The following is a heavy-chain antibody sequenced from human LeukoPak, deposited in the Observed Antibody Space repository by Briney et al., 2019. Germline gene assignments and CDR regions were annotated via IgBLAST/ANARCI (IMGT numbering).Heavy chain of an antibody. V-gene: IGHV4-4*07. CDR3: ARYGGFGELQGPYFDY. D-gene: IGHD3-10*01. CDR2: IYTSGST. CDR1: GGSISSYY. Sequence: PSETLSLTCTVSGGSISSYYWSWIRQPAGKGLEWIGRIYTSGSTNYNPSLKSRVTMSVDTSKNQFSLTLSSVTAADTPVYYCARYGGFGELQGPYFDYWGQGTLVTVSS. J-gene: IGHJ4*02.